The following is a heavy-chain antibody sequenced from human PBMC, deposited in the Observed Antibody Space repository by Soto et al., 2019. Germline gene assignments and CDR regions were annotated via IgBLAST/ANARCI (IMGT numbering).Heavy chain of an antibody. V-gene: IGHV4-59*01. J-gene: IGHJ4*02. CDR1: GGSISSYY. Sequence: SETLSLTCTVSGGSISSYYWSWIRQPPGKGLEWIGYIYYSGSTNYNPSLKSRVTISVDTSKNQFSLKLSSVTAADTAAYYCARCIAAAGPSDYWGQGTLVTVSS. CDR2: IYYSGST. D-gene: IGHD6-13*01. CDR3: ARCIAAAGPSDY.